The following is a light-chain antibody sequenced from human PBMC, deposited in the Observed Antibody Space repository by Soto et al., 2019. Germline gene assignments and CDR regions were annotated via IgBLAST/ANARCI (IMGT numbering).Light chain of an antibody. Sequence: EIVMTQSPATLSVSPGERATLSCRASQSGSSNLACYPQKPGQAPRLLSYGASTRATGIPARFSGSGSGTEFTLTISSRQSEDFAVYYCQQYNNWPPLTFGGGNKVEIK. CDR1: QSGSSN. V-gene: IGKV3-15*01. CDR3: QQYNNWPPLT. J-gene: IGKJ4*01. CDR2: GAS.